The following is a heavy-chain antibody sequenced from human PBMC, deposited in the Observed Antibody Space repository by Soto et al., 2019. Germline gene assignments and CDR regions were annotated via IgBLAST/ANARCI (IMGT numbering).Heavy chain of an antibody. V-gene: IGHV1-2*04. J-gene: IGHJ6*02. CDR2: INPNRGGT. CDR1: GYTFTGYY. D-gene: IGHD6-13*01. CDR3: ATDLAAGTPKDYYYYYGMDV. Sequence: SVKVSGKASGYTFTGYYMHWVRQAPGQGLEWMGWINPNRGGTNYAQKFQGWVTMTWDTSISTAYMTLSRLRSDDMAVYYCATDLAAGTPKDYYYYYGMDVWGQGSTVTVSS.